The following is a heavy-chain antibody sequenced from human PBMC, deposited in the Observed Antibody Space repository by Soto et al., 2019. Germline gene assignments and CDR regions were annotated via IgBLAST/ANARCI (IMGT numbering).Heavy chain of an antibody. V-gene: IGHV3-23*01. CDR1: GFTFSSYA. D-gene: IGHD6-6*01. J-gene: IGHJ6*03. Sequence: GGSLRLSCAASGFTFSSYAMSWVRQAPGKGLEWVSAISGSGGSTYYADSVKGRFTISRDNSKNTLYLQMNSLRAEDTAVYYCESMGSSAYYYYYMDVWGKGTTVTVSS. CDR3: ESMGSSAYYYYYMDV. CDR2: ISGSGGST.